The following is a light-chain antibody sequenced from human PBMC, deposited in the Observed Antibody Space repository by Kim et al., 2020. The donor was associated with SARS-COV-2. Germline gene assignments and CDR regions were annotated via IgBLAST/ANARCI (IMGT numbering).Light chain of an antibody. V-gene: IGKV1-39*01. CDR3: QQSYSPPQT. CDR1: QRIGTY. J-gene: IGKJ1*01. Sequence: DIQMTQSPSSLSASVGDRVTITCRASQRIGTYVHWYQHKPGKAPKLLIYAASSLQSGVPSRFSGSGSGTDFTLTISDLQPEDYAIYYCQQSYSPPQTFGQGTKADIK. CDR2: AAS.